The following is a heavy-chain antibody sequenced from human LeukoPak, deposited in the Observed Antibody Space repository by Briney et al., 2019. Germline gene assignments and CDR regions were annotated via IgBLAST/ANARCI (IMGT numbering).Heavy chain of an antibody. Sequence: LPGGSLRLPCAASGFTFSNYGMNWVRQAPGKGLEWVSVTDTSGVITYYTDSVKGRFTISRDNSKNTLNLQMDSLRVEDTAVYYCAKGDTGVIRRYYLDSWGQGTLVTVSS. CDR1: GFTFSNYG. V-gene: IGHV3-23*05. J-gene: IGHJ4*02. D-gene: IGHD5-18*01. CDR3: AKGDTGVIRRYYLDS. CDR2: TDTSGVIT.